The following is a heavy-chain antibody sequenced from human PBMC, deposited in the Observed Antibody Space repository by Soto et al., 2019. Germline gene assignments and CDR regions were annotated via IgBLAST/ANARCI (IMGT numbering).Heavy chain of an antibody. CDR1: GYSFTRYG. V-gene: IGHV1-18*01. Sequence: ASVKVSCKASGYSFTRYGFSWVRQAPGQGLEWMGWISTYNENTKYTQKFQGRVTMTTDTSTSTAYMELRSLTSDDTAVYYCAREGYCSSGCCALYSHDYFGIDVWG. CDR3: AREGYCSSGCCALYSHDYFGIDV. CDR2: ISTYNENT. J-gene: IGHJ6*02. D-gene: IGHD2-15*01.